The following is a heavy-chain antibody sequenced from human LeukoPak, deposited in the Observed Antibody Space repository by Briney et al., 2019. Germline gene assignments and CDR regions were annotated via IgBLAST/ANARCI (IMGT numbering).Heavy chain of an antibody. CDR2: IKQDGSER. V-gene: IGHV3-7*01. J-gene: IGHJ4*02. CDR1: GFSMSVYW. Sequence: PGGSLRLSCEASGFSMSVYWMSGVRQAPGKGLEWVGNIKQDGSERNYVDSVKGRFTISRDNAKKSLYLQMDSLRAEDAAVYYCARDWGAYYHFFDYWGQGTLVTVSS. D-gene: IGHD3-22*01. CDR3: ARDWGAYYHFFDY.